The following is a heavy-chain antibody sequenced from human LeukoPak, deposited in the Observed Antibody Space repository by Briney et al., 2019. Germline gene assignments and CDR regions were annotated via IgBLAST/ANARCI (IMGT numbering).Heavy chain of an antibody. V-gene: IGHV3-23*01. CDR3: AVAYSSSGYYPVDY. Sequence: PGGSLRLSCAASGFTFSSYAMSWVRQAPGKGLEWVSSMTATGGSTFYADSVKGRFTISRDNSKNTLYLQMNSLRAEDTAAYYCAVAYSSSGYYPVDYWGQGTLVTVSS. D-gene: IGHD3-22*01. J-gene: IGHJ4*02. CDR2: MTATGGST. CDR1: GFTFSSYA.